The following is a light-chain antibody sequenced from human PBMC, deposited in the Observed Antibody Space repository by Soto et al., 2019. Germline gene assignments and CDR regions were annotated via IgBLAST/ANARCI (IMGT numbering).Light chain of an antibody. CDR1: SSNIGSNY. V-gene: IGLV1-47*01. CDR3: AAWYDSLTSVV. J-gene: IGLJ2*01. Sequence: QSVLTQPPSASGTPGQRVTISCSGGSSNIGSNYVYWYQQLPGTAPKLLIYRNNQRPSGVPDRCSGSKSGTSAALAISGLRSEDEADDYCAAWYDSLTSVVFGGGTKVTVL. CDR2: RNN.